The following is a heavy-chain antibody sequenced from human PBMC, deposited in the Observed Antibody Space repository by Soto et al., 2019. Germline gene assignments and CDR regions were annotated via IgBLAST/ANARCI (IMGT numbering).Heavy chain of an antibody. CDR3: AKYSENGEHGGWFDP. CDR2: ISFDGSKK. Sequence: QVQLVESGGGVVQPGRSLRLSCAASGFTFSSYGMHWVRQAPGKGLEWVAVISFDGSKKYYADSVKGRFTISRDNSKNTVFLQMNSLRAEDTALYYCAKYSENGEHGGWFDPWGPGTLVTVSS. D-gene: IGHD4-17*01. CDR1: GFTFSSYG. J-gene: IGHJ5*02. V-gene: IGHV3-30*18.